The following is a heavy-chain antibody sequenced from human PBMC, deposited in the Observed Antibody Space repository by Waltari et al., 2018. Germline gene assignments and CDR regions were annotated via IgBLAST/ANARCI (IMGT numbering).Heavy chain of an antibody. CDR2: FDPEDGET. J-gene: IGHJ6*02. CDR3: ATGGYSSSWYHYYYGMDV. D-gene: IGHD6-13*01. V-gene: IGHV1-24*01. Sequence: QVQLVQSGAAVKKPGASVKVSCKVSGYTLPELSMHWVRQAPGTGLEWMGGFDPEDGETIYAQKFQGRVTMTEDTSTDTAYMELSSLRSEDTAVYYCATGGYSSSWYHYYYGMDVWGQGTTVTVSS. CDR1: GYTLPELS.